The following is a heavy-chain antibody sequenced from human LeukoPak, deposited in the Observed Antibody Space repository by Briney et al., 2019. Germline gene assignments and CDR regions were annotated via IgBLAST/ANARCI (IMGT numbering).Heavy chain of an antibody. J-gene: IGHJ4*02. CDR2: IRYDGSNK. CDR3: AKDRLAGWELPSNYFDY. V-gene: IGHV3-30*02. Sequence: QAGGSLRLSCAASGFTFSSYGMHWVRQAPGKGLEWVAFIRYDGSNKYYADSVKGRFTISRDNSKNTLYLQMNSLGAEDTAVYYCAKDRLAGWELPSNYFDYWGQGTLVTVSS. D-gene: IGHD1-26*01. CDR1: GFTFSSYG.